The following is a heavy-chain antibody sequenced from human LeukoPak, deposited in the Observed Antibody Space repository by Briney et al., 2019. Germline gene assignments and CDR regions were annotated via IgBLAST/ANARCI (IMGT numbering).Heavy chain of an antibody. CDR1: GVSFSSYA. Sequence: GESLRLSCAASGVSFSSYAMSWGRNPQGKGQELVSAMSGSGGSTYYADSVKGRFAISRDNSKNTLYLQMNSLRAEDTAVYYCATAGGPTDYYYYYYMDVWGKGTTVTVSS. V-gene: IGHV3-23*01. J-gene: IGHJ6*03. CDR3: ATAGGPTDYYYYYYMDV. D-gene: IGHD3-10*01. CDR2: MSGSGGST.